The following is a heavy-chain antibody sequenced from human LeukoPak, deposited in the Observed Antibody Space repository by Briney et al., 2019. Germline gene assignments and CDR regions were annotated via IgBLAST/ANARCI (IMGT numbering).Heavy chain of an antibody. J-gene: IGHJ4*02. CDR2: MYYSGST. CDR3: ARFDANWGRFDY. Sequence: PSETLSLTCTVSGGSTSSYYWSWIRQPPGKGLEWIAHMYYSGSTNYNPSLKSRVTISVDTSKNQFSLKVSSVTAADTAVYYCARFDANWGRFDYWGQGTLVTVSS. CDR1: GGSTSSYY. D-gene: IGHD7-27*01. V-gene: IGHV4-59*01.